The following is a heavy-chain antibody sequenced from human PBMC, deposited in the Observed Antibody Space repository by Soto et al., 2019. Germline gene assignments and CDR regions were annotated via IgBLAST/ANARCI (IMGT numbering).Heavy chain of an antibody. D-gene: IGHD3-22*01. CDR2: IYPGDSDT. CDR1: AYIFTNYL. CDR3: ASISYYDSYSSFDY. V-gene: IGHV5-51*01. J-gene: IGHJ4*02. Sequence: GEYLKISFKGSAYIFTNYLIGWVRQMPVEGLEWMGIIYPGDSDTKYSPSFQGQVTISADKSITTAYLQWSSLEASDTAMYYCASISYYDSYSSFDYSGQTNLFTVCS.